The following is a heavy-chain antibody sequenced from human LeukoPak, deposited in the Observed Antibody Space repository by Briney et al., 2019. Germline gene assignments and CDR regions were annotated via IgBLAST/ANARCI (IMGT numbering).Heavy chain of an antibody. D-gene: IGHD3-22*01. CDR3: ARDLSTLNKIVVVIKWDYGMDV. V-gene: IGHV3-53*01. CDR1: GFTVSSNY. J-gene: IGHJ6*02. Sequence: PGGSLRLSCAASGFTVSSNYMSWVRQAPGKGLEWVSVIYSGGSTYYADSVKGRFTISRDNSKNTLYLQMNSLRAEDTAVYYCARDLSTLNKIVVVIKWDYGMDVWGQGTTVTVSS. CDR2: IYSGGST.